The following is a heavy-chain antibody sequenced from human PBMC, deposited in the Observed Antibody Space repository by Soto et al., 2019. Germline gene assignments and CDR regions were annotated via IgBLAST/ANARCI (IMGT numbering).Heavy chain of an antibody. CDR3: AGDSSNWNYGYFNY. Sequence: QVLLVQPGAEVKKPGASVKVSCKASGYTFISYGIPWVRQAPGQGLEWMGWISTYNGNIKYAQKLQGRVTMTTDTSTSTAYMELRSLRSDDTAVYYSAGDSSNWNYGYFNYWGQGTLVSVSS. CDR1: GYTFISYG. J-gene: IGHJ4*02. CDR2: ISTYNGNI. V-gene: IGHV1-18*01. D-gene: IGHD1-7*01.